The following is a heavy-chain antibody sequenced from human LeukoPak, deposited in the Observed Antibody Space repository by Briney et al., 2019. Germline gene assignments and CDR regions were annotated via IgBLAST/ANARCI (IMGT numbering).Heavy chain of an antibody. CDR2: IRYDGSNK. CDR3: AKDRFNDFWSGSNDDAFDI. Sequence: RAGGSLRLSCAASGFTFSSYGMHWVRQAPGEGLEWVAFIRYDGSNKYYADSVKGRFTISRDNSKNTLYLQMNSLRAEDTAVYYCAKDRFNDFWSGSNDDAFDIWGQGTMVTVSS. J-gene: IGHJ3*02. D-gene: IGHD3-3*01. CDR1: GFTFSSYG. V-gene: IGHV3-30*02.